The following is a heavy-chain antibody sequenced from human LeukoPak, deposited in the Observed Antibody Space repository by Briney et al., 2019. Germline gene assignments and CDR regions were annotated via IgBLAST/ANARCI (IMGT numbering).Heavy chain of an antibody. J-gene: IGHJ4*02. Sequence: GGSLRLSCAASGFTFSSYEMNWVRQAPGKGLEWVSYISSSGSSIYYADSVKGRFTISRDNAKNSLYLQMNSLRAEDTAVYFCARDFRGYSIYDPTLFDYRGQGTLVTVSS. D-gene: IGHD5/OR15-5a*01. CDR3: ARDFRGYSIYDPTLFDY. CDR2: ISSSGSSI. V-gene: IGHV3-48*03. CDR1: GFTFSSYE.